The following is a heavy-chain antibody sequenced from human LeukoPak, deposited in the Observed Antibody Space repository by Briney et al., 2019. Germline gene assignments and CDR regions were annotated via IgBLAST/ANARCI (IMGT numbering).Heavy chain of an antibody. V-gene: IGHV3-30-3*01. CDR3: ARESILAAAGTYDYYYYGMDV. CDR1: GFTFSSYA. J-gene: IGHJ6*02. Sequence: GGSLRLSCAASGFTFSSYAMHWVRQAPGKGMERVTVISYDGSNKYYADSVKGRFTISRDNSKNTLYLQMNSLRAEDTAVYYCARESILAAAGTYDYYYYGMDVWGQGTTVTVSS. CDR2: ISYDGSNK. D-gene: IGHD6-13*01.